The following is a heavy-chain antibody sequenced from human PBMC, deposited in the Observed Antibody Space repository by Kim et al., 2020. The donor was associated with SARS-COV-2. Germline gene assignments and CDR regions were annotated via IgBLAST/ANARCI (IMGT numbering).Heavy chain of an antibody. CDR3: AKRTDGSGTHFSFVY. CDR2: ISGDGVRT. CDR1: GFTFNNYG. Sequence: GGSLRLSCAASGFTFNNYGMNWVRQAPGKGLEWVSRISGDGVRTYYADSVKGRFAISRDNSKNTVYLQMNSLRAEDTAVYYCAKRTDGSGTHFSFVYWGQGTLVTVSS. D-gene: IGHD3-10*01. J-gene: IGHJ4*02. V-gene: IGHV3-23*01.